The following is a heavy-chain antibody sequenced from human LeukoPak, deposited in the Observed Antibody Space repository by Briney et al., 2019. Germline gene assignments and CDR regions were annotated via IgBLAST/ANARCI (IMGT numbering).Heavy chain of an antibody. CDR1: GGSISSNNW. D-gene: IGHD6-13*01. J-gene: IGHJ6*04. CDR3: ARGIGSSTPSGF. CDR2: IYHSGTT. Sequence: SETLSLTCAVSGGSISSNNWWSWVRQPPGKGLEWIGEIYHSGTTNYNPSLKSRGTISVDKSTNQFSLRLTSVTAADTAMYFCARGIGSSTPSGFWGKGIMVTVSS. V-gene: IGHV4-4*02.